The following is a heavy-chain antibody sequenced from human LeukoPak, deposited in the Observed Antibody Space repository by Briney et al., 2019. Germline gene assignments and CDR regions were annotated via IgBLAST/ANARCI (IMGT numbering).Heavy chain of an antibody. J-gene: IGHJ4*02. CDR1: GFTFSSYS. CDR2: ISSSSSTI. Sequence: GGSLRLSCAASGFTFSSYSMNWVRQAPGKGLEWVSYISSSSSTIYYADSVKGRFTISRDNSKNTLYLQMNSLRAEDTAVYYCAKSRAIVVVVAATIFWGQGTLVTVSS. CDR3: AKSRAIVVVVAATIF. V-gene: IGHV3-48*01. D-gene: IGHD2-15*01.